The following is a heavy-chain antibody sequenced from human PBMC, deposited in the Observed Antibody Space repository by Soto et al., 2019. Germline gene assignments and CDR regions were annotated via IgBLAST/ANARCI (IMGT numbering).Heavy chain of an antibody. J-gene: IGHJ5*02. CDR3: ARAGVLNWFDP. CDR1: RGTFSSYA. D-gene: IGHD6-19*01. Sequence: QMQLVQSGAEVKKPGSSVKVSCKASRGTFSSYAINWVRQAPGQGLEWMGGIIPKFGSANYAQKFQGRVTITADESTSTAYMELSSLRSEDTALYYRARAGVLNWFDPWAQGTLVTVSS. CDR2: IIPKFGSA. V-gene: IGHV1-69*01.